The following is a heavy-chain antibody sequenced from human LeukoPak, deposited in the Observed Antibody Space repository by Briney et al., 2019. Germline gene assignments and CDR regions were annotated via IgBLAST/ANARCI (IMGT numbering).Heavy chain of an antibody. CDR3: ARVGNPPYYYYYYYMDV. J-gene: IGHJ6*03. CDR2: IKQDGSEK. CDR1: GFTFSSYW. D-gene: IGHD4-23*01. V-gene: IGHV3-7*01. Sequence: PGGSLRLSCAASGFTFSSYWMSWVRQAPGKGLEWVANIKQDGSEKYYVDSVKGRFTISRDNAKNSLYLQMNSLRAEDTAVYYCARVGNPPYYYYYYYMDVWGKGTTVTISS.